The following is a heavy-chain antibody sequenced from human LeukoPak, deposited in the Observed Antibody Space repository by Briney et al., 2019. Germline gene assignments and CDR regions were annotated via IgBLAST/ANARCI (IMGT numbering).Heavy chain of an antibody. CDR2: ISGSGGST. Sequence: PGGSLRLSCAASRFTFNDFAMHWVRQAPGKGLEWVSAISGSGGSTYYADSVKGRFTISRDNSKNTLYLQMNSLRAEDTAVYYCAKVRGKIWFGELREGYYFDYWGQGTLVTVSS. V-gene: IGHV3-23*01. D-gene: IGHD3-10*01. CDR1: RFTFNDFA. J-gene: IGHJ4*02. CDR3: AKVRGKIWFGELREGYYFDY.